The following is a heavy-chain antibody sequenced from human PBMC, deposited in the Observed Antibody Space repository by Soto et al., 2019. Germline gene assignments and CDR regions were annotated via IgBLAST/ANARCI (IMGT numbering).Heavy chain of an antibody. Sequence: GGSLRLSCAASGFTFSSYAMRWFGQAPGKGREWVSAISGSGGSTYYADSVKGRFTISRDNSKNTLYLQMNSLRAEDTAVYYCAKAVLLRVAYYYCGMDVWGQGTTVTVSS. CDR3: AKAVLLRVAYYYCGMDV. CDR2: ISGSGGST. J-gene: IGHJ6*02. V-gene: IGHV3-23*01. CDR1: GFTFSSYA. D-gene: IGHD2-21*02.